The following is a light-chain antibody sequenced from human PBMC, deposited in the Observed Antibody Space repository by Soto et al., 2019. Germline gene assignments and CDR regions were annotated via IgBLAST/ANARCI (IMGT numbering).Light chain of an antibody. V-gene: IGKV3-20*01. CDR1: QSVDTTF. CDR3: QQYGSSSLVT. Sequence: EIVLTQSPGSLSLSPGQRATLSCRASQSVDTTFFAWYQKKPGQAPRLLIYGASKRATGIPDRFSGSGSGTDFTLIISRLEPEDFAVYYCQQYGSSSLVTFGPGTKVDIK. CDR2: GAS. J-gene: IGKJ3*01.